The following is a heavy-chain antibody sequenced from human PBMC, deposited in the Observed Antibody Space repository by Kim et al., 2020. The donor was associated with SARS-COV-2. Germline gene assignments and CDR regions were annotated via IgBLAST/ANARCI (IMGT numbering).Heavy chain of an antibody. CDR1: GYTFTGYY. CDR2: INPNSGGT. V-gene: IGHV1-2*06. D-gene: IGHD2-2*01. Sequence: ASVKVSCKASGYTFTGYYMHWVRQAPGQGLEWMGRINPNSGGTNYAQKFQGRVTMTRDTSISTAYMELSRLRSDDTAVYYCAREWGYCSSTSCYYYYYMDVWGKGTTVTVSS. J-gene: IGHJ6*03. CDR3: AREWGYCSSTSCYYYYYMDV.